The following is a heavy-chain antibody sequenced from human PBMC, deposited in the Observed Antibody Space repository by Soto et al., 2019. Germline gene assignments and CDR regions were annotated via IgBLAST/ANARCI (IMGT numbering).Heavy chain of an antibody. J-gene: IGHJ4*02. V-gene: IGHV4-59*01. CDR1: GDSISSYY. CDR2: LYFSGST. D-gene: IGHD1-1*01. Sequence: QVQLQESGPGLVKPSETLSLTCTVSGDSISSYYWSWIRQPPGKGLEWIGHLYFSGSTKYNPSLKRRVTMAIDTSNTQFCLRLTSVTAADTAVYSCASSVTYNPTFDYWGQGTLVTVSS. CDR3: ASSVTYNPTFDY.